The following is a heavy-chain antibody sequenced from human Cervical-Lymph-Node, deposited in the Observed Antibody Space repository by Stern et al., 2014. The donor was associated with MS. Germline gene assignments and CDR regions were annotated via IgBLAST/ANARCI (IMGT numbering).Heavy chain of an antibody. V-gene: IGHV3-33*06. CDR1: GFTFSSYA. J-gene: IGHJ4*02. CDR2: IWYDGGMK. Sequence: VQLVESGGGVVQPGRSLRLSCTASGFTFSSYAMHWVRQAPGKGLEWVAVIWYDGGMKYYVDSVKGRFLISRDNSKNTLDLQMNSLRAEDTAVYYCAKGAHGGNSGVEYWGQGTLVTVSS. CDR3: AKGAHGGNSGVEY. D-gene: IGHD4-23*01.